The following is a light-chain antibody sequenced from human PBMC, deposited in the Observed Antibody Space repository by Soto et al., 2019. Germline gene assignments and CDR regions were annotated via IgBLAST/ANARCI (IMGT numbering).Light chain of an antibody. CDR3: QTWGTGSVV. J-gene: IGLJ2*01. CDR2: LNSDGSH. CDR1: SGHSSYA. V-gene: IGLV4-69*01. Sequence: QSVLTQSPSASASLGASVKLTCSLSSGHSSYAIAWHQQRPEKGPRYLMMLNSDGSHNKGDGIPDRFSGSSSGAERYLTISSLQSEDEADYYCQTWGTGSVVLGGGTKVIVL.